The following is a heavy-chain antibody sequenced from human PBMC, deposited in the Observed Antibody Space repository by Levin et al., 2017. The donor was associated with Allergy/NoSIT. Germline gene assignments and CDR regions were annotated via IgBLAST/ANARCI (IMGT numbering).Heavy chain of an antibody. CDR3: ARGGDYYYYMDV. CDR1: GGSISSGGYS. J-gene: IGHJ6*03. D-gene: IGHD3-10*01. Sequence: LRLSCAVSGGSISSGGYSWSWIRQPPGKGLEWIGYIYHSGSTYYNPSLKSRVTISVDRSKNQFSLKLSSLTAADTAVYYCARGGDYYYYMDVWGKGTTVTVSS. V-gene: IGHV4-30-2*01. CDR2: IYHSGST.